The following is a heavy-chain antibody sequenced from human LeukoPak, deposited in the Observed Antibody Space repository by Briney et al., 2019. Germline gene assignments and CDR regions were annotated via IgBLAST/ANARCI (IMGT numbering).Heavy chain of an antibody. J-gene: IGHJ4*02. D-gene: IGHD5-18*01. Sequence: SETLSLTCAVYGGSFSGYYWSWIRQPPGKGLEWIGEINHSGSTNYNPSLKSRVSISVDTSKNQFSLKLSSVTAADTAVYYCARGNSYGVDYWGQGTLVTVSS. CDR3: ARGNSYGVDY. CDR1: GGSFSGYY. CDR2: INHSGST. V-gene: IGHV4-34*01.